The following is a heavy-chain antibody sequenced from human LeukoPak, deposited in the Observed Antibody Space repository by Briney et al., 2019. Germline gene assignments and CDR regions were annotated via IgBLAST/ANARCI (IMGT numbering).Heavy chain of an antibody. V-gene: IGHV3-30*02. CDR1: GFTFSYNG. CDR3: SRQPLEGYYYHYMDF. J-gene: IGHJ6*03. Sequence: HPGGSLRLSCVASGFTFSYNGMHWVRQAPGKGLEWVAFIRYDGSNKYYADSVKDRFTISRDNSKNTLYLQMNSLKTEDTAVYYCSRQPLEGYYYHYMDFWGKGTTVTISS. CDR2: IRYDGSNK. D-gene: IGHD5-18*01.